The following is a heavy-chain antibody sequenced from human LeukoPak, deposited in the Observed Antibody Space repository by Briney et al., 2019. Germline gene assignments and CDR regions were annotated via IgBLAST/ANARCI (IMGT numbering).Heavy chain of an antibody. D-gene: IGHD1-26*01. V-gene: IGHV1-46*01. CDR1: GYTFTSNY. J-gene: IGHJ4*02. Sequence: ASVKVSYKASGYTFTSNYMLWVRQAPGQGLEWMGIINPSGGSTSYAQKFQGRVTMTRDTSTSTVYMELSSLRSEDTAVYYCAGVGGNYPINWGQGSLVTVSS. CDR2: INPSGGST. CDR3: AGVGGNYPIN.